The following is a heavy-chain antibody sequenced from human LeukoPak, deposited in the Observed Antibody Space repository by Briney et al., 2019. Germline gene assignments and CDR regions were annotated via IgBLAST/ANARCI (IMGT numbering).Heavy chain of an antibody. Sequence: GGTLRLSCAASGFTFSSYGMSWVRQAPGKGLEWVSAISGSGSSTYYAASVKGRFTISRDNSKNTLYLQMNSLRAEDTAVYYCAKGVYCSGGSCYRGPFDYWGQGTLVTVSS. CDR1: GFTFSSYG. V-gene: IGHV3-23*01. D-gene: IGHD2-15*01. CDR3: AKGVYCSGGSCYRGPFDY. J-gene: IGHJ4*02. CDR2: ISGSGSST.